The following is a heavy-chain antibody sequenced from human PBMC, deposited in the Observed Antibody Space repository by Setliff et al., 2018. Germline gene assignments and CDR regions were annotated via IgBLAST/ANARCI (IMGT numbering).Heavy chain of an antibody. J-gene: IGHJ6*03. V-gene: IGHV3-30*10. CDR2: VSHEGSTK. Sequence: GGSLRLSCAASGFTLSSYGMHWVRQAPGKGLEWVAVVSHEGSTKDYIDSVKGRFAISRDNSKNTLYLQMNGLTAADTAVYYCARLALTGYDSSGYYYALDYYYYMDVWGKGTTVTVSS. CDR1: GFTLSSYG. D-gene: IGHD3-22*01. CDR3: ARLALTGYDSSGYYYALDYYYYMDV.